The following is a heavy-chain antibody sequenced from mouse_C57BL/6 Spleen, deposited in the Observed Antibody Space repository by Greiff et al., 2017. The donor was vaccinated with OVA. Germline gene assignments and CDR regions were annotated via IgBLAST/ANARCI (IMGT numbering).Heavy chain of an antibody. Sequence: QVQLQQPGAELVKPGASVKLSCKASGYTFTSYWMQWVKQRPGQGLEWIGEIDPSDSYTNYNQKFKGKATLTVDTSSSTAYMQLSSLTSEDSAVYDWARGGGYDVDAMDYWGQGTSVTVSS. D-gene: IGHD2-2*01. CDR3: ARGGGYDVDAMDY. V-gene: IGHV1-50*01. CDR2: IDPSDSYT. J-gene: IGHJ4*01. CDR1: GYTFTSYW.